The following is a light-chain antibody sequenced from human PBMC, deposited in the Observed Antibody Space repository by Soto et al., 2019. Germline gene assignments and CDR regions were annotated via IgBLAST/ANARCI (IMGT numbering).Light chain of an antibody. CDR2: DAS. CDR3: QQYDDWPPIT. V-gene: IGKV3-15*01. J-gene: IGKJ1*01. Sequence: EIVMTQSPATLSVSPGERATLSCRASQSIGSTLAWYQQKPGQTPRLLIYDASTRATGIPARFSGIGSGTEFTLTISSLQSEDFAVYHCQQYDDWPPITFGQGTKVDTK. CDR1: QSIGST.